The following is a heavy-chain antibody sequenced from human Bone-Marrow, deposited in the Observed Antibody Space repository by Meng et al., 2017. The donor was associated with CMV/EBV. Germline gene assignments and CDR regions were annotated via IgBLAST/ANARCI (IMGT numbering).Heavy chain of an antibody. CDR3: ARLIGYCSSTSCYHYYGMDV. CDR1: GFTFSDYY. J-gene: IGHJ6*02. CDR2: ISSSGSTI. V-gene: IGHV3-11*04. Sequence: GGSLRLSCAASGFTFSDYYMSWIRQAPGKGLEWVSYISSSGSTIYYADSVKGRFTISRDNAKNSLYLQMNSLRAEDTAVYYCARLIGYCSSTSCYHYYGMDVWGQGTTVTASS. D-gene: IGHD2-2*01.